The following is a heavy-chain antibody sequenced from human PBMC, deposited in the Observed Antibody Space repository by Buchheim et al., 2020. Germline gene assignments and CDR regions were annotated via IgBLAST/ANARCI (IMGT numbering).Heavy chain of an antibody. J-gene: IGHJ4*02. CDR2: ISSGRGTI. V-gene: IGHV3-48*01. Sequence: EIQLVESGGGLVQPGGSLRLSCAASGFTFSSYTLNWVRQAPGKGLEWVSSISSGRGTIYYADSVKGRFTISRDNAKNSLYLQMNNLRVDDTAVYYCGREASTGWYVAYWGQGT. CDR3: GREASTGWYVAY. D-gene: IGHD6-19*01. CDR1: GFTFSSYT.